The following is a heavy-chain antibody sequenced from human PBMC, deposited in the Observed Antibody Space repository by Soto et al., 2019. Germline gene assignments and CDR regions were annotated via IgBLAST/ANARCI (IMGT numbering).Heavy chain of an antibody. V-gene: IGHV3-48*02. CDR1: GLTFTSYS. Sequence: EVQLVESGGGLVQPGGSLRLSCAASGLTFTSYSMHWVRQAPGKGLEWVSFISSSSSTIYYADSVKGRFTISRDNAKNSLYLQMNSLRDEDTAVYYCARDRGYTYGFDFWGQGALVTVSS. CDR3: ARDRGYTYGFDF. D-gene: IGHD5-18*01. J-gene: IGHJ4*02. CDR2: ISSSSSTI.